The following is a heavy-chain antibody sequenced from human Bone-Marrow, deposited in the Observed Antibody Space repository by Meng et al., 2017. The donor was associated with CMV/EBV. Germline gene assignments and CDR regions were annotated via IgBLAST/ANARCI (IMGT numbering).Heavy chain of an antibody. CDR1: GFTFSTAW. Sequence: GESLKISCAASGFTFSTAWMSWVRKAPGKGLEWVGRIRSKTDGGTTDYAANVKGTYTIPRDDSTNTLDLQINSLKTEDAAVYYCHSYCGVDCYAYYFDYWGQGTLVTVSS. D-gene: IGHD2-21*01. J-gene: IGHJ4*02. V-gene: IGHV3-15*01. CDR2: IRSKTDGGTT. CDR3: HSYCGVDCYAYYFDY.